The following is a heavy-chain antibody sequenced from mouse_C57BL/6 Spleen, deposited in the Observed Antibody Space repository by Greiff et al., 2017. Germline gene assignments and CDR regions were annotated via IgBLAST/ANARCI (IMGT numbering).Heavy chain of an antibody. Sequence: QVHVKQSGPGLVQPSQSLSITCTVSGFSLTSYGVHWVRQSPGKGLEWLGVIWSGGSTDYNAAFISRLSISKDNSNGQVFFKMNSLQADDTAIYYCARKGGYGTLYAMDYWGQGTSVTVSS. V-gene: IGHV2-2*01. CDR3: ARKGGYGTLYAMDY. CDR2: IWSGGST. CDR1: GFSLTSYG. J-gene: IGHJ4*01. D-gene: IGHD1-1*01.